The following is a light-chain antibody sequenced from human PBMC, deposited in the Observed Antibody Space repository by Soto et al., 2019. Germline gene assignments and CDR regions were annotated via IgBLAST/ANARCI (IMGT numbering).Light chain of an antibody. CDR2: DVS. CDR1: SSDVGGYNY. CDR3: SSYTSSSTLLVV. Sequence: QSALTQPASVSGSPGQSITISCTGTSSDVGGYNYVSWYQQHPGKAPKLMIYDVSNRPSGVSNRFSGSKSGNTASLTISGLQAEDEAGYYCSSYTSSSTLLVVFGGGTKLTVL. V-gene: IGLV2-14*01. J-gene: IGLJ2*01.